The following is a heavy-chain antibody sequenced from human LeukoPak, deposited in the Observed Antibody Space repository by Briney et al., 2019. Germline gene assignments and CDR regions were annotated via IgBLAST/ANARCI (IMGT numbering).Heavy chain of an antibody. J-gene: IGHJ4*02. V-gene: IGHV4-38-2*02. CDR2: VYHNGAT. D-gene: IGHD3-3*01. CDR1: GYAITSGYY. CDR3: ASRGHYTYYFDF. Sequence: SETLSLTRTVSGYAITSGYYWGWVRQSPGKGLEWIGDVYHNGATFDNPSLKSRLSISVDTSKNQFSLNLSSVTAADTAVYYCASRGHYTYYFDFWGQGTLVTVSS.